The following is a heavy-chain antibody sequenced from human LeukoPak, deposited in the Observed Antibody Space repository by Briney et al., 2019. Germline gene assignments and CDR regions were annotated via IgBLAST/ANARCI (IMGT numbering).Heavy chain of an antibody. CDR1: GGSISSGGYY. D-gene: IGHD6-6*01. CDR3: ARDRIAARQLADY. J-gene: IGHJ4*02. CDR2: IYYSGST. V-gene: IGHV4-31*03. Sequence: PSQTLSLTCTVSGGSISSGGYYWSWIRQHPGKGPEWIGYIYYSGSTYYNPSLKSRLTISVDRSQNQFSLKLSSVTAADTAVYYCARDRIAARQLADYWGQGTLVTVSS.